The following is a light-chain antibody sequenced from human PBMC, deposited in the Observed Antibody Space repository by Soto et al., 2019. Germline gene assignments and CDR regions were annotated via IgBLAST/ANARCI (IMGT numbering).Light chain of an antibody. Sequence: QTVVTQEPSFSVSPGGTVTLTCGLSSGSVSTSNYPSWYQQTPGQARRSLIYSTNTRSSGVPDRFSGSILGNRAALTITGAQADDESDFYCVLYLGNGIWVFGGGTKLTVL. CDR3: VLYLGNGIWV. V-gene: IGLV8-61*01. CDR2: STN. J-gene: IGLJ3*02. CDR1: SGSVSTSNY.